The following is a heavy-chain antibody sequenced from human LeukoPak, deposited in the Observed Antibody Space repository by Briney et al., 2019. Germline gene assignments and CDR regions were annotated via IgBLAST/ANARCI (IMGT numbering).Heavy chain of an antibody. Sequence: GGSLRLSCAASGFTFSSYAMSWVRLVPGKGLEWVPAISGSGGSTYYADSVKGRFTISRDNSKNTLYLQMNSLRAEDTAVYYCAKVNGRWELDYWGQGTLVTVSS. CDR1: GFTFSSYA. J-gene: IGHJ4*02. D-gene: IGHD1-26*01. CDR2: ISGSGGST. CDR3: AKVNGRWELDY. V-gene: IGHV3-23*01.